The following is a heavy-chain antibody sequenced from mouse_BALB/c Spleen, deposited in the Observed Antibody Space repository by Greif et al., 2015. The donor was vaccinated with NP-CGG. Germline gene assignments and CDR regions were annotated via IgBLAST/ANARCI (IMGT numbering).Heavy chain of an antibody. CDR2: ISNLAYSI. CDR3: ARDYYGSSYWYFDV. Sequence: EVQLVESGGGLVQPGGSRKLSCAASGFTFSDYGMAWVRQAPGKGPEWVAFISNLAYSIYYADTVTGRFTISRENAKNTLYLEMSSLRSGDTAMYYCARDYYGSSYWYFDVWGAGTTVTVSS. V-gene: IGHV5-15*02. CDR1: GFTFSDYG. D-gene: IGHD1-1*01. J-gene: IGHJ1*01.